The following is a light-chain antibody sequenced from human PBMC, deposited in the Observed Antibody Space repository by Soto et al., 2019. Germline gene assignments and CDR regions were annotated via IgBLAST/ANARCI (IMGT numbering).Light chain of an antibody. CDR1: SNDVGSYNL. J-gene: IGLJ3*02. CDR2: EVS. Sequence: QSALTQPASVSGSPGQSITISCTGTSNDVGSYNLVSWYQQHPGKAPKLMIYEVSKRPSGVSNRFSGSKSGNTASLTISGLQAEDEADYYCCSHASSSTWVFGGGIKLTVL. CDR3: CSHASSSTWV. V-gene: IGLV2-23*02.